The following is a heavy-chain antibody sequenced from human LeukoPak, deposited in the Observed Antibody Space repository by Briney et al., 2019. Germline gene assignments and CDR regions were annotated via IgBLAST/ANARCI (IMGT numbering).Heavy chain of an antibody. Sequence: GGSLRLSCAASGFTFSSYGMHWVRQAPGKGLEWVAFIRYDGSNKYYADSVKGRFTVSRDNSKNTLYLQMNSLRAEGTAVYYCAKEPVVTDAFDIWGQGTMVTVSS. CDR3: AKEPVVTDAFDI. J-gene: IGHJ3*02. V-gene: IGHV3-30*02. CDR1: GFTFSSYG. D-gene: IGHD4-23*01. CDR2: IRYDGSNK.